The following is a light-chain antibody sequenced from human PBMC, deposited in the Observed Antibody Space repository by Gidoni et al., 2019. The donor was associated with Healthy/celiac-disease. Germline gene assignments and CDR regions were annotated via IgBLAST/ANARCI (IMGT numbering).Light chain of an antibody. CDR1: SSDVGGYNY. J-gene: IGLJ1*01. CDR3: SSYTSSST. Sequence: QSALPQPAYVAGSPGQSITISCTGTSSDVGGYNYVSWYQQHPGKAPKLMIYDVSKRPSGVSNRFSGSKSGNTASLTISGLQAEDEADYYCSSYTSSSTFGTGTKVTVL. V-gene: IGLV2-14*01. CDR2: DVS.